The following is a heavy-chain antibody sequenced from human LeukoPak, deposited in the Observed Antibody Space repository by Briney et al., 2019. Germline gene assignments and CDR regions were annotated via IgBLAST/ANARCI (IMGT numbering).Heavy chain of an antibody. J-gene: IGHJ4*02. D-gene: IGHD3-3*01. CDR1: GFTFEDYG. V-gene: IGHV3-20*04. CDR2: ISWNGGGG. Sequence: GGSLRLSCAVSGFTFEDYGMSWVRQLPGKGLEWVSGISWNGGGGYYADSVKGRFTISRDNAKNSLYLQMNSLRAEDTALYYCARRGTSFDYWGQGTLVTVSS. CDR3: ARRGTSFDY.